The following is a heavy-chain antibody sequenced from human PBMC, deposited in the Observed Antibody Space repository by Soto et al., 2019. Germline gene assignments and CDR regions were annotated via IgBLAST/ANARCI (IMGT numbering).Heavy chain of an antibody. CDR2: ISWNSGSI. Sequence: SLRLSCAASGFTFDDYAMHWVRQAPGKGLEWVSGISWNSGSIGYADSVKGRFTISRDNAKNSLYLQMNSLRAEDTALYYCAKDNLNYCSGGSCYAYWGQGTLVTVSS. V-gene: IGHV3-9*01. D-gene: IGHD2-15*01. J-gene: IGHJ4*02. CDR1: GFTFDDYA. CDR3: AKDNLNYCSGGSCYAY.